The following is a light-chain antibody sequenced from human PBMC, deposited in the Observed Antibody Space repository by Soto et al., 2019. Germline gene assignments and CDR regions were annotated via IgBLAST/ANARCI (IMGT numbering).Light chain of an antibody. CDR1: GSDVGAYNY. Sequence: QSALTQPASVSGSPGQSITISGTGTGSDVGAYNYVSWFQQYPGKAPKLMIYDVNTRPSGVSNRFSGSKSGNTASLTISGLQAEDEADYYCSSYTTTDTYVFGTGTKLTVL. V-gene: IGLV2-14*01. CDR2: DVN. J-gene: IGLJ1*01. CDR3: SSYTTTDTYV.